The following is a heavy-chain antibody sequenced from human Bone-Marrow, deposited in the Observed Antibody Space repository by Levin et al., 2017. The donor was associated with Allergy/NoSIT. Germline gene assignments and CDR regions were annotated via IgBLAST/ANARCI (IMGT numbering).Heavy chain of an antibody. CDR1: GFTFSSFA. D-gene: IGHD6-19*01. V-gene: IGHV3-23*01. Sequence: QTSETLSLTCAASGFTFSSFAMSWVRQAPGKGLEWVSAISGSGGSTYYADSVKGRFTISRDNSKNTLNLQMNSLRAEDTALYYCAKGLDSSGWPYFDYWGQGTLVTVSS. CDR2: ISGSGGST. CDR3: AKGLDSSGWPYFDY. J-gene: IGHJ4*02.